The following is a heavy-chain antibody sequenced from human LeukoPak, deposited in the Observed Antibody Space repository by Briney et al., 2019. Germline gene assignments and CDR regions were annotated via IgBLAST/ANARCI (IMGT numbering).Heavy chain of an antibody. CDR3: ARGDTAAAATDY. Sequence: TSETLSLTCAVYGGSFSGYYWSWIRQPPGKGLEWIGYIYYSGSTNYNPSLKSRVTISVDTSKNQFSLKLSSVTAADTAVYYCARGDTAAAATDYWGQGTLVTVSS. V-gene: IGHV4-59*01. J-gene: IGHJ4*02. CDR1: GGSFSGYY. CDR2: IYYSGST. D-gene: IGHD5-18*01.